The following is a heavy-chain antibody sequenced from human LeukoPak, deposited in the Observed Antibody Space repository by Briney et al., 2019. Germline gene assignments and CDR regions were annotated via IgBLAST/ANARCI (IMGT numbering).Heavy chain of an antibody. J-gene: IGHJ4*02. V-gene: IGHV1-8*01. CDR2: MNPNSGNT. Sequence: ASVKVSCKASGYIFTSYDINWVRQATGQGLEWMGWMNPNSGNTGYAQKFQGRVTMTRNTSISTAYMELSSLRSEDMAVYYCARESDCSSTSCYPDYWGQGTLVTVSS. CDR3: ARESDCSSTSCYPDY. D-gene: IGHD2-2*01. CDR1: GYIFTSYD.